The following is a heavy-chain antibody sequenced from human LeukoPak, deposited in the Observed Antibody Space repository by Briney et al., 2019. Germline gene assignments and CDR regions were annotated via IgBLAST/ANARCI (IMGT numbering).Heavy chain of an antibody. CDR3: ARDPYYYGSGSYCDY. Sequence: GGSLRLSCAASGFTFSSYSMNWVRQAPGKGLEWVSSISSSSSYIYYADSVKGRFTISRDNAKNSLYLQMNSLRAEDMAVYYCARDPYYYGSGSYCDYWGQGTLVTVSS. J-gene: IGHJ4*02. D-gene: IGHD3-10*01. CDR1: GFTFSSYS. V-gene: IGHV3-21*01. CDR2: ISSSSSYI.